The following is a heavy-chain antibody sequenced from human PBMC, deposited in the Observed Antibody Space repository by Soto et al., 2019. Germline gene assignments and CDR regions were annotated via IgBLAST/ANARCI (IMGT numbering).Heavy chain of an antibody. Sequence: SETLSLTCTVSGGSISSYYWSWIRQPPGKGLEWIGYIYYSGSTNYNPSLKSRVTISVDTSKNQFSLKLSSVTAADTAVYYCARVHGGYYYYGMDVWGQGTTVTAP. CDR1: GGSISSYY. CDR3: ARVHGGYYYYGMDV. CDR2: IYYSGST. J-gene: IGHJ6*02. V-gene: IGHV4-59*01.